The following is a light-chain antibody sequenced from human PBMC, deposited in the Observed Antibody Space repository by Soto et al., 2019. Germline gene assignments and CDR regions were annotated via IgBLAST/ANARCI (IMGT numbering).Light chain of an antibody. V-gene: IGLV7-43*01. CDR3: LRYYRGAARV. CDR1: TGTVTSGYY. Sequence: QAVVTQEPSLTVSPGGTVTLTCASSTGTVTSGYYPNWFQQKPGQAPRALIYSTNNRNSRTPARFSGALLGGKAALTLSGVQPEDEAVYYCLRYYRGAARVFGGETKLTVL. J-gene: IGLJ3*02. CDR2: STN.